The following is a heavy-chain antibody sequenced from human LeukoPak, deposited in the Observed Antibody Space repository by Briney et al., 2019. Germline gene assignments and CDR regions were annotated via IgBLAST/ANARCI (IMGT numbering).Heavy chain of an antibody. Sequence: SSGDYYWSWIRQPPGKGLEWVSGISWNSKNIVYADSVKGRFTISRDNAKNSLYLQMSSLRTEDTALYYCARDMRGSSRNDAFDIWGQGTMVTVSS. J-gene: IGHJ3*02. CDR3: ARDMRGSSRNDAFDI. CDR2: ISWNSKNI. CDR1: SSGDYY. V-gene: IGHV3-9*01. D-gene: IGHD1-26*01.